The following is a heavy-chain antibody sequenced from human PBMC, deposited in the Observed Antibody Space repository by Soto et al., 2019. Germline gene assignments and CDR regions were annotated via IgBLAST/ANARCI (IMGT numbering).Heavy chain of an antibody. V-gene: IGHV4-34*01. CDR3: ARVVRYYDFWSGYQTYYYYYMDV. Sequence: PSETLSLTCAVYGGSFSGYYWSWIRQPPGKGLEWIGEINHSGSTNYNPSLKSRVTISVDTSKSQFSLKLSSVTAADTAVYYCARVVRYYDFWSGYQTYYYYYMDVWGKGTTVTVSS. CDR2: INHSGST. CDR1: GGSFSGYY. J-gene: IGHJ6*03. D-gene: IGHD3-3*01.